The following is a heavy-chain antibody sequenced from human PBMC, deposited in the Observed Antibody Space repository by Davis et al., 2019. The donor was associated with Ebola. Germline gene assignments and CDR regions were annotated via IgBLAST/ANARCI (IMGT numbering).Heavy chain of an antibody. CDR1: GFTVSSSY. D-gene: IGHD3-10*01. CDR3: AKDQYYGSGSYFDY. Sequence: GESLKISCAASGFTVSSSYMSWVRQAPGKGLEWVAVIWYDGSNKYYADSVKGRFTISRDNSKNTLYLQMNSLRAEDTAVYYCAKDQYYGSGSYFDYWGQGTLVTVSS. J-gene: IGHJ4*02. V-gene: IGHV3-30*02. CDR2: IWYDGSNK.